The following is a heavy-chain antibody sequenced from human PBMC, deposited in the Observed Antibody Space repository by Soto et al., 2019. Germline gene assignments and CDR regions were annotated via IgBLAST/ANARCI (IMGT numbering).Heavy chain of an antibody. D-gene: IGHD6-19*01. V-gene: IGHV1-2*04. CDR3: ARDMDSSLGADILDM. CDR1: GYSFTGYY. J-gene: IGHJ3*02. Sequence: QVQLVQSGAEVKKPGASVKVSCKASGYSFTGYYIHWVRQAPGQGLEWMGWINPNSGTTNYAQKFQGWVSMTRDTSISTAYMELRSPRSDDTAVYYCARDMDSSLGADILDMWGQGTMVTVSS. CDR2: INPNSGTT.